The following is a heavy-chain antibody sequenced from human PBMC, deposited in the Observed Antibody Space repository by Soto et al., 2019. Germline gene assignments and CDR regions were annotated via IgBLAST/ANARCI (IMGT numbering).Heavy chain of an antibody. J-gene: IGHJ6*02. CDR2: ISFDGTKT. Sequence: GESLRLSCAASKFPLRSYTMHWVRQAPGKGPEWVAIISFDGTKTHYADSVKGRFTISRDNSENMLFSQMNSLKTEDSAVYFCARDPTLQYFASPSYYYGMDVWGRGTTVTVSS. CDR1: KFPLRSYT. CDR3: ARDPTLQYFASPSYYYGMDV. D-gene: IGHD3-9*01. V-gene: IGHV3-30-3*01.